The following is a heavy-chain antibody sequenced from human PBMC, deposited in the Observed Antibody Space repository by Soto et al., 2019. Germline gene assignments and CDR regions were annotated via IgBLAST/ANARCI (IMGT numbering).Heavy chain of an antibody. CDR3: ARDQAAGYFFPYYYGMDV. V-gene: IGHV3-48*03. CDR1: GFTFSSYE. D-gene: IGHD6-13*01. J-gene: IGHJ6*02. CDR2: ISSSGSTI. Sequence: GGSLRLSCATSGFTFSSYEMNWVRQAPGKGLEWVSYISSSGSTIYYADSVKGRFTISRDNAKNSLYLQMDSLRAEDTAVYYCARDQAAGYFFPYYYGMDVWGQGTRVTFSS.